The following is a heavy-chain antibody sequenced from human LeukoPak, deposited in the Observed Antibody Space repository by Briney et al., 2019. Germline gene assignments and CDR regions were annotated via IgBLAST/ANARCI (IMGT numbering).Heavy chain of an antibody. J-gene: IGHJ6*02. CDR2: ISSSSNYI. CDR1: GFTFSSYN. D-gene: IGHD3-9*01. CDR3: ARGRGDILTGYHYYYYGMDV. Sequence: PGGSLRLSCAASGFTFSSYNMNWVRQAPGKGLEWVSSISSSSNYIYYADSVKGRFTISRDNAKNSLYLQMNSLRAEDTAVYYCARGRGDILTGYHYYYYGMDVWGQGTTVTVS. V-gene: IGHV3-21*01.